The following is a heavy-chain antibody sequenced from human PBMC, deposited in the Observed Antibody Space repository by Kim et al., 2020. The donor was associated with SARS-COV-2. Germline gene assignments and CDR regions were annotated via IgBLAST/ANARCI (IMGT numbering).Heavy chain of an antibody. Sequence: PSLECRVTMSIDTSKNQFSLKLSSVPAADTAVYYCARSMTTVTTNWFDPWGQGTLVTVSS. D-gene: IGHD4-17*01. V-gene: IGHV4-4*07. J-gene: IGHJ5*02. CDR3: ARSMTTVTTNWFDP.